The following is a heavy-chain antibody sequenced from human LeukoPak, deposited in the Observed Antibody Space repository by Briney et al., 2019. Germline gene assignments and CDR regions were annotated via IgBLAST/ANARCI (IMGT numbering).Heavy chain of an antibody. Sequence: ASVKVSCKASGYTFTSYGISWVRQAPGQGLEWMGWISAYNGNTNYAQKFQGRVTMTGDTSTTTVYMELSTLRSEDTAVYYCARELKPRIVAAGRTLYGMDVWGQGTTVAVSS. CDR2: ISAYNGNT. J-gene: IGHJ6*02. V-gene: IGHV1-18*01. CDR1: GYTFTSYG. D-gene: IGHD6-13*01. CDR3: ARELKPRIVAAGRTLYGMDV.